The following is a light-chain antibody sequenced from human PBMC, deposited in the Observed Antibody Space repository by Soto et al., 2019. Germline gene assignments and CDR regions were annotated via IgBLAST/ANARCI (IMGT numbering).Light chain of an antibody. CDR1: SSDVGGYNY. CDR2: DVS. V-gene: IGLV2-14*01. Sequence: QSVLTQPASVSGSPGQSITISCTGTSSDVGGYNYVSWYQQHPGKAPKLMIYDVSNRPSGVSNRFSGSKSGNTASLTISGLQAEDEADYYCSSYTSSSNPYVFGPVTKVTVL. CDR3: SSYTSSSNPYV. J-gene: IGLJ1*01.